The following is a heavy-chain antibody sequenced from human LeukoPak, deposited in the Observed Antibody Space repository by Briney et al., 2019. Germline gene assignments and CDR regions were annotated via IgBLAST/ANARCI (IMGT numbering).Heavy chain of an antibody. Sequence: PSETLSLTCTVSGGSISSYYWSWIRQPPGKGLEWIGYIYYSGSTNYNPSLKSRVTISVDTSKNQFSLKLSSVTAADTAVYYCARDSEGGSVNNWFDPWGQGTLVTVSS. J-gene: IGHJ5*02. CDR3: ARDSEGGSVNNWFDP. D-gene: IGHD5-12*01. V-gene: IGHV4-59*12. CDR1: GGSISSYY. CDR2: IYYSGST.